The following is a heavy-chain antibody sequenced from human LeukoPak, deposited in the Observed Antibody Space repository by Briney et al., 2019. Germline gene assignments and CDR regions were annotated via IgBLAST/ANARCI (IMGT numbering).Heavy chain of an antibody. Sequence: SVKVSCKASEGTFRNYALSWVRQAPGQGLEWMGGLIPLFGRAEYAQKFQGRVTIIADEATNTAYLELSSLTSDDTAIYYCASPKENNDYYFDYCGQGTLVTVST. CDR2: LIPLFGRA. V-gene: IGHV1-69*13. D-gene: IGHD1/OR15-1a*01. CDR3: ASPKENNDYYFDY. J-gene: IGHJ4*02. CDR1: EGTFRNYA.